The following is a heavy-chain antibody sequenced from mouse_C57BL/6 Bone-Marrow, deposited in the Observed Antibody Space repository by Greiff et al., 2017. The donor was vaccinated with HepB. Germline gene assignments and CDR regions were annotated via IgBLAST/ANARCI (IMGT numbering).Heavy chain of an antibody. CDR3: ARHPYYYYGSSPYAMDY. J-gene: IGHJ4*01. Sequence: EVQVVESGGDLVKPGGSLKLSCAASGFTFSSYGMSWVRQTPDKRLEWVATISSGGSYTYYPDSVKGRFTISRDNAKNTLYLQMSSLKSEDTAMYYCARHPYYYYGSSPYAMDYWGQGTSVTVSS. CDR2: ISSGGSYT. D-gene: IGHD1-1*01. CDR1: GFTFSSYG. V-gene: IGHV5-6*01.